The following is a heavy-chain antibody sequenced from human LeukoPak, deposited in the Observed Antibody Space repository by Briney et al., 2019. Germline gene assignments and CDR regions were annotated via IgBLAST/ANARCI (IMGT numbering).Heavy chain of an antibody. J-gene: IGHJ4*02. D-gene: IGHD2-2*01. V-gene: IGHV3-49*04. CDR1: GFTFGDYT. Sequence: GGSQRLSCTASGFTFGDYTMSWVRQAPGKGLEWVGCSRSKTYGGATEYAASVKGRFTISRDDSESIAYLQMNSLNTEDTAVYYSTRSRQLDSWGQGTLITVSS. CDR3: TRSRQLDS. CDR2: SRSKTYGGAT.